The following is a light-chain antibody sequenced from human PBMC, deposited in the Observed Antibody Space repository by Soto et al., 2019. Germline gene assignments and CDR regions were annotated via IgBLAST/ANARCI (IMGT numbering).Light chain of an antibody. CDR3: TSFTSIKPHA. Sequence: QSVLRQPASVSWSLGQSITISCTGTSRDVGGYNYISWYQVRPGKAPKLIIYEVNNRPSGVSDRFSGSKSGNTASLTISRLQADDETDYYCTSFTSIKPHAFGTGTKVTVL. CDR1: SRDVGGYNY. CDR2: EVN. J-gene: IGLJ1*01. V-gene: IGLV2-14*01.